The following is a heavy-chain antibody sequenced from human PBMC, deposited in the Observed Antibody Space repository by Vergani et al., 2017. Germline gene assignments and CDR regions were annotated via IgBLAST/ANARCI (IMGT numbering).Heavy chain of an antibody. CDR2: ISAYNGNT. D-gene: IGHD3-22*01. CDR1: GYTFTSYG. CDR3: ARELGQAGYYYDSSGYMGVCDY. Sequence: QVQLVQSGAEVKKPGASVKVSCKASGYTFTSYGISWVRQAPGQGLERMGWISAYNGNTNYAQKLQGRVTMTTDTSTSTAYMELRSLRSDDTAVYYCARELGQAGYYYDSSGYMGVCDYWGQGTLVTVSS. J-gene: IGHJ4*02. V-gene: IGHV1-18*01.